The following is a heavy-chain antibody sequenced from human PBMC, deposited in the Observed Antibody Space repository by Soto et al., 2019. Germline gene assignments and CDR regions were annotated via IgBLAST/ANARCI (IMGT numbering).Heavy chain of an antibody. CDR3: ARGGLLYSYGLFDY. J-gene: IGHJ4*02. Sequence: SETLSLTCTVSGGSISSGDYYWSWIRQPPGKGLEWIGYIYYSGSTYYNPSLKSRVTISVDTSKNQFPLKLSSVTAADTAVYYCARGGLLYSYGLFDYWGQGTLVTVSS. CDR2: IYYSGST. CDR1: GGSISSGDYY. D-gene: IGHD5-18*01. V-gene: IGHV4-30-4*01.